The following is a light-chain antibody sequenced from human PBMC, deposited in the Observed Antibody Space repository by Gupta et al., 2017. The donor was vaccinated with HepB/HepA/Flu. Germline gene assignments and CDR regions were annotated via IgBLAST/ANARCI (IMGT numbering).Light chain of an antibody. V-gene: IGKV1-27*01. CDR2: GAS. CDR3: QKDNGAPLT. Sequence: DSQMTQSPSSLSASVGDRVTITCRASQGIGNYLAWYQQKPGKVPNLLIYGASSGSGSGTDFTLTISSLQPEDVATYYCQKDNGAPLTFGGGTKVEIK. CDR1: QGIGNY. J-gene: IGKJ4*01.